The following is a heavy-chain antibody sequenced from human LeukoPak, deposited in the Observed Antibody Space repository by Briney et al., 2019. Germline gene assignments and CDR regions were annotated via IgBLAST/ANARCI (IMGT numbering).Heavy chain of an antibody. CDR2: IYYSGST. V-gene: IGHV4-30-4*07. CDR3: ARATVTTKKFDP. D-gene: IGHD4-17*01. J-gene: IGHJ5*02. Sequence: SETLSLTCAVSGGSISSGGYSWSWIRQPPGKGLEWIGYIYYSGSTYYNPSLKSRVTISVDTSKNQFSLKLSPVTAADTAVYYCARATVTTKKFDPWGQGTLVTVSS. CDR1: GGSISSGGYS.